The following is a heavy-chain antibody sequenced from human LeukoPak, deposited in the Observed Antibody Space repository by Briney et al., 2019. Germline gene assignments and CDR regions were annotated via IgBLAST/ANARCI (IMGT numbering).Heavy chain of an antibody. CDR1: GGSISSYY. Sequence: PSETLSLTCTVSGGSISSYYWSWIRQPPGKGLEWIGYIYYSGSTNYNPSLKSRVTISVDTSKNQFSLKLSSVTAADTAVYYCARQTVASNWYFDLWGRGTLVTVSS. CDR2: IYYSGST. CDR3: ARQTVASNWYFDL. D-gene: IGHD5-12*01. J-gene: IGHJ2*01. V-gene: IGHV4-59*08.